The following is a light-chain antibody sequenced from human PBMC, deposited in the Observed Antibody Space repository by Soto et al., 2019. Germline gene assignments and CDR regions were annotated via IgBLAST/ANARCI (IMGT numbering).Light chain of an antibody. CDR2: EVS. CDR3: NSFTSSSTYV. V-gene: IGLV2-14*01. CDR1: SSDVGGYKY. J-gene: IGLJ1*01. Sequence: QSVLTQPASVSGSPGQSITISCTGTSSDVGGYKYVSWYQQHPGKAPKLMIYEVSNRPSGVSNRFSGSKSGNTASLTISGLQAEDEADYYCNSFTSSSTYVFGTGTKVNRP.